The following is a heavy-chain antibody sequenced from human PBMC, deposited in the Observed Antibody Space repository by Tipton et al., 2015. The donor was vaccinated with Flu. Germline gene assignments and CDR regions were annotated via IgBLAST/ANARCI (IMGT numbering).Heavy chain of an antibody. CDR3: ARDLRGYSGYTGGDAFDM. Sequence: TLSLTCTVSGDSISSYYWSWIRQPAGKGLEWIGRISTSGSTNYNASLESRVTLSRDTSKNHISLRLTSATAADTALYYCARDLRGYSGYTGGDAFDMWGRGIMVFVSS. V-gene: IGHV4-4*07. CDR1: GDSISSYY. CDR2: ISTSGST. J-gene: IGHJ3*02. D-gene: IGHD5-12*01.